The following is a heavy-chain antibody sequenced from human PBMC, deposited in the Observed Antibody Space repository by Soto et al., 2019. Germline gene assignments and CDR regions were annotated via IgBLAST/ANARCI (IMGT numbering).Heavy chain of an antibody. V-gene: IGHV3-74*03. CDR1: GFTFSTYW. CDR2: VKGDGSAT. CDR3: VREGRQYPSGEYYYYMDV. J-gene: IGHJ6*03. D-gene: IGHD6-6*01. Sequence: EVQLAESGGGLAQPGGSLRLSCAASGFTFSTYWMHWVRQGPGKGLVWVSGVKGDGSATTYADSVKGRFTISRDNAKNTLYLEMNTLRVEDTAVYYCVREGRQYPSGEYYYYMDVWGKGTTVTVSS.